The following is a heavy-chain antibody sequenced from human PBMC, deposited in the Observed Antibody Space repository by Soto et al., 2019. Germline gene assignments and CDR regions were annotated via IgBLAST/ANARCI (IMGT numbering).Heavy chain of an antibody. V-gene: IGHV1-69*13. J-gene: IGHJ3*02. CDR1: GGTFSSYA. CDR2: IIPIFGTA. D-gene: IGHD1-26*01. CDR3: AGVPAPYSGSYYGAFDI. Sequence: SVKVSCKASGGTFSSYAISWVRQAPGQELEWMGGIIPIFGTANYAQKFQGRVTITADESTSTAYMELGSLRSEDTAVYYCAGVPAPYSGSYYGAFDIWGQGTMVTVSS.